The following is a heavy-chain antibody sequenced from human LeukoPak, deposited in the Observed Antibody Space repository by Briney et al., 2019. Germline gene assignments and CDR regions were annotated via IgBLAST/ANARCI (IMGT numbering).Heavy chain of an antibody. J-gene: IGHJ4*02. D-gene: IGHD2-15*01. CDR3: AGGAYCSGGSCYSIS. CDR2: INHSGST. Sequence: SETLSLTCAVYGGSFSGYYWSWIRQPPGKGLEWIGEINHSGSTNYNPSLKSRVTLSVDTSKNQFSLKLSSVTAADTAVYYCAGGAYCSGGSCYSISWGQGTLVTVSS. CDR1: GGSFSGYY. V-gene: IGHV4-34*01.